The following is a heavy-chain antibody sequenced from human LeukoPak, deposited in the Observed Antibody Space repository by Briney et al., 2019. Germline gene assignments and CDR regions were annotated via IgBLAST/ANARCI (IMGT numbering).Heavy chain of an antibody. CDR3: ARWLQSSFDY. J-gene: IGHJ4*02. CDR2: ISGSGGST. CDR1: GFTFSSYA. D-gene: IGHD5-24*01. Sequence: GGSLRLSCAASGFTFSSYAMSWVRQAPGKGLEWVSAISGSGGSTYYADSVKGRFTISRDNAKNSLYLQMNSLRAEDTAVYYCARWLQSSFDYWGQGTLVTVSS. V-gene: IGHV3-23*01.